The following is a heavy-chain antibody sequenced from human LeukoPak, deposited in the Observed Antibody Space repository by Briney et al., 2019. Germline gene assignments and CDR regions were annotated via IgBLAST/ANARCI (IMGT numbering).Heavy chain of an antibody. CDR1: GFTFSSYG. CDR3: AKDLLRKDYYFDY. V-gene: IGHV3-30*02. Sequence: PGGSLRLSCAASGFTFSSYGMHWVRQAPGKGLEWVAFIRYDGSNKYYADSVKGRFTISRDNSKNTLYLQMNSLRAEDTAVYYCAKDLLRKDYYFDYWGQGTLVTVSS. CDR2: IRYDGSNK. J-gene: IGHJ4*02. D-gene: IGHD3/OR15-3a*01.